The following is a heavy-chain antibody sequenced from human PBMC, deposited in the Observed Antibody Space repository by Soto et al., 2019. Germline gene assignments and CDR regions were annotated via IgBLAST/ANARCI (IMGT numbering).Heavy chain of an antibody. Sequence: SVKVSCKASGGTFSSYAISWVRQAPGQGLEWMGGIIPIFGTANYAQKFQGRVTITADESTSTAYMELSSLRSEDTAVYYCARDDSGYSYGKKLYYYYYGMDVWGQGTTVTVSS. CDR2: IIPIFGTA. V-gene: IGHV1-69*13. J-gene: IGHJ6*02. CDR1: GGTFSSYA. D-gene: IGHD5-18*01. CDR3: ARDDSGYSYGKKLYYYYYGMDV.